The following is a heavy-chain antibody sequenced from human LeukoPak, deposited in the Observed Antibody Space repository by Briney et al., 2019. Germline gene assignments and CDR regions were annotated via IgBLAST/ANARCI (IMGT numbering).Heavy chain of an antibody. CDR3: ARDPVAGHFDY. V-gene: IGHV3-7*03. J-gene: IGHJ4*02. CDR2: TKKDGSEK. CDR1: GFTFSTYW. Sequence: GGSLRLSCGASGFTFSTYWMSWVRQAPGKGLEWVANTKKDGSEKYYVDSVKGRFTISRDNAKNSLYLQMNSLRVEDTAVYYCARDPVAGHFDYWGQGTLVTVSS. D-gene: IGHD6-19*01.